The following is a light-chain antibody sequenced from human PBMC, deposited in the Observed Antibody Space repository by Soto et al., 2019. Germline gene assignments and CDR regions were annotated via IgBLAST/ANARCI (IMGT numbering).Light chain of an antibody. J-gene: IGKJ1*01. CDR3: LQDFTYPRT. CDR2: GAS. Sequence: AIQMTPSPAALSASVGDRVTITCRASQGIGTELGWYQLKPGKAPKLLVYGASTLQSGVLPRFSGSGSGTDFTLTISCLQPDDVATYYCLQDFTYPRTFGQGTKVDIK. CDR1: QGIGTE. V-gene: IGKV1-6*02.